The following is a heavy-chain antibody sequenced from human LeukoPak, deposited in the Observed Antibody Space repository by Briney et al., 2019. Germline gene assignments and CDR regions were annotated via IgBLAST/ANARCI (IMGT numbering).Heavy chain of an antibody. CDR2: VNPDDSDT. Sequence: GESLKISCKGSGYSFTSHWIGWVRQMPGKGLEWMGIVNPDDSDTIYSPSFQGQVAISADESITTAYLQWSSLKASDTAMYYCARLRWPRGGRSSFDYWGQGALVTVSS. D-gene: IGHD3-10*01. CDR1: GYSFTSHW. J-gene: IGHJ4*02. V-gene: IGHV5-51*01. CDR3: ARLRWPRGGRSSFDY.